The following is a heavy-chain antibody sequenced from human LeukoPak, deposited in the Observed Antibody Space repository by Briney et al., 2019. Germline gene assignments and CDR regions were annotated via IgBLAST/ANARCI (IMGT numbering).Heavy chain of an antibody. CDR1: GITINSTY. J-gene: IGHJ6*02. CDR3: ARLFGSGWPGYFYYAMDV. Sequence: PAGTLRLTCAASGITINSTYISWVRQAPGKGLEWISVAYSDGNTYYAGSVRGRITIARDNSKNTLFLRMNSLRAEDTAVYYCARLFGSGWPGYFYYAMDVWGQGTTVAVPS. V-gene: IGHV3-66*04. D-gene: IGHD6-19*01. CDR2: AYSDGNT.